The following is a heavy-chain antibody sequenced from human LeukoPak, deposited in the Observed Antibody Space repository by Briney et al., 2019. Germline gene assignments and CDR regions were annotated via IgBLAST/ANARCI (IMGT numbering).Heavy chain of an antibody. V-gene: IGHV5-51*01. D-gene: IGHD1-26*01. Sequence: GESLKISCKGSGHSFNSNWIGWVRKMPGKGLEWMGIIYPGDSDTRYSPPFQGQVIISADKSISTAYLQWSSLKASDSAIYYCAGLVGATNWFDPWGQGTLVTVSS. CDR3: AGLVGATNWFDP. CDR1: GHSFNSNW. CDR2: IYPGDSDT. J-gene: IGHJ5*02.